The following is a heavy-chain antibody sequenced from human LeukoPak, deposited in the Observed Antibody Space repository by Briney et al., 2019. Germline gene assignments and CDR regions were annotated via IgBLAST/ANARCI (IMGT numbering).Heavy chain of an antibody. CDR2: ITDSGSAT. J-gene: IGHJ4*02. D-gene: IGHD3-10*01. CDR3: AKHVPGVKSSDY. CDR1: GFSFSNYG. V-gene: IGHV3-23*01. Sequence: GESLTLSCAAAGFSFSNYGMGWVRQAPGKGLEWVSAITDSGSATYYADYVKRRFIISTDHSEKTLYLQMHSLRDEDTAVYYCAKHVPGVKSSDYWGQGALVTVSS.